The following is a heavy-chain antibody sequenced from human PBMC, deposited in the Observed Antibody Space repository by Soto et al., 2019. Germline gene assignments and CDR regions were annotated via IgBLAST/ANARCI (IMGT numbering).Heavy chain of an antibody. V-gene: IGHV3-23*01. J-gene: IGHJ4*02. CDR2: MSGSSSTT. Sequence: EVRLLESGGGLVKPGGSLRLSCATSGLTFSNYAMSWVRQAPGGGLEWVSSMSGSSSTTYYADSVRGRFTISRDRSKNTLYLQMSSLRAEDTALYYCAKNQERELPRVNDFWGQGTLVTVSS. D-gene: IGHD1-7*01. CDR1: GLTFSNYA. CDR3: AKNQERELPRVNDF.